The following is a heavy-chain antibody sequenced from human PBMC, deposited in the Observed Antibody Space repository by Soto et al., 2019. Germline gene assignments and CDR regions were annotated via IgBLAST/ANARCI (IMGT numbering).Heavy chain of an antibody. Sequence: QITLKESGPTLVKPTQTLTLTCTFSGFSLSTSGVGVGWIRQPPGKALEWLALIYWDDDKRYSPSLKSRLTITKDTSKNQVVLTMTNMDPVDTATYYCAHRRNDFWSGPTYYFDYWGQGTRVTVSS. CDR1: GFSLSTSGVG. CDR2: IYWDDDK. V-gene: IGHV2-5*02. J-gene: IGHJ4*02. CDR3: AHRRNDFWSGPTYYFDY. D-gene: IGHD3-3*01.